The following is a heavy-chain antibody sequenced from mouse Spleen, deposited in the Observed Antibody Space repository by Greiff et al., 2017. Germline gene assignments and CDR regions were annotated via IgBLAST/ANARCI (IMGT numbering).Heavy chain of an antibody. Sequence: QVQLQQSGPELVKPGASVKISCKASGYAFSSSWMNWVKQRPGKGLEWIGRIYPGDGDTNYNGKFKGKATLTADKSSSTAYMQLSSLTSEDSAVYYCARFITTMVATRDYWGQGTTLTVSS. D-gene: IGHD1-1*01. CDR2: IYPGDGDT. CDR1: GYAFSSSW. J-gene: IGHJ2*01. CDR3: ARFITTMVATRDY. V-gene: IGHV1-82*01.